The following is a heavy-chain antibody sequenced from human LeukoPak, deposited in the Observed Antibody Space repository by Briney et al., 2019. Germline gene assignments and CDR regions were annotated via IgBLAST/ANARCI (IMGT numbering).Heavy chain of an antibody. CDR2: IYPDDSDT. V-gene: IGHV5-51*01. D-gene: IGHD2-8*01. CDR1: GYNFTGYW. Sequence: GESLQISCKGSGYNFTGYWIGWVRQMPGKGLEWMGIIYPDDSDTKYSPSFQGQVTISADKSISTAYLQWSSLKASDTAMYYCARLAFCTNAVCFSNYYYSMDVWGRGTTVTVSS. CDR3: ARLAFCTNAVCFSNYYYSMDV. J-gene: IGHJ6*03.